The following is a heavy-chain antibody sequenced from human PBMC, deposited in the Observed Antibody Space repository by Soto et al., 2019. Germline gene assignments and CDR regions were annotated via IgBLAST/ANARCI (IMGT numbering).Heavy chain of an antibody. CDR1: GYSFTSYW. D-gene: IGHD5-18*01. V-gene: IGHV5-51*01. Sequence: GASRTLSCKGSGYSFTSYWIGWVRHMPGKGLEWMGIIYPGDSDARYSPSFQGQVTISADKSISTAYLQWSSLKASDTAMYYCARGIQRYYYYGMDVWGQGTTVTVSS. CDR3: ARGIQRYYYYGMDV. J-gene: IGHJ6*02. CDR2: IYPGDSDA.